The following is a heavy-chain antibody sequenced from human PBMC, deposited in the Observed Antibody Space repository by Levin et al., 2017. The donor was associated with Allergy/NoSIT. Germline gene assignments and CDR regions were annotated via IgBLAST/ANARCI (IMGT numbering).Heavy chain of an antibody. CDR1: GYSFTSYW. Sequence: KVSCKGSGYSFTSYWIGWVRQMPGKGLEWMGIIYPGDSDTRYSPSFQGQVTISADKSISTAYLQWSSLKTSDTAMYYCARSRGLHDSSGYYALGAFDIWGQGTMVTVSS. CDR3: ARSRGLHDSSGYYALGAFDI. CDR2: IYPGDSDT. D-gene: IGHD3-22*01. J-gene: IGHJ3*02. V-gene: IGHV5-51*01.